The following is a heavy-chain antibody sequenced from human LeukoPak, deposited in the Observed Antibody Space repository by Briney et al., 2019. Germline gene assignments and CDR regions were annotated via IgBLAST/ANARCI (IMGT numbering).Heavy chain of an antibody. CDR2: ISASGDGK. D-gene: IGHD1-1*01. CDR1: GFIFSNYA. J-gene: IGHJ5*02. V-gene: IGHV3-23*01. Sequence: PGGSLRLSCAASGFIFSNYAMTWVRQAPGKGLEWVSVISASGDGKYYVESVKGRFTISGDNSKNTLFLQMNSLRAEDTAIYYCANNWNCDHWGQGTLVTVSS. CDR3: ANNWNCDH.